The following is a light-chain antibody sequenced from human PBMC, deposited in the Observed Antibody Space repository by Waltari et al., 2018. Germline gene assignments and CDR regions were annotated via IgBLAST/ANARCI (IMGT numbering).Light chain of an antibody. CDR2: WAS. CDR3: HQYANSPWT. CDR1: QSVLYSPKHKNV. J-gene: IGKJ1*01. Sequence: DIVMTQAPDSLAVSLGERATINCKSSQSVLYSPKHKNVLAWYQQKPGPSSQLLIYWASTRESGDPERFSGIGSGTDFTLTISSLQAEDVAVYYCHQYANSPWTFGQGTKVEIK. V-gene: IGKV4-1*01.